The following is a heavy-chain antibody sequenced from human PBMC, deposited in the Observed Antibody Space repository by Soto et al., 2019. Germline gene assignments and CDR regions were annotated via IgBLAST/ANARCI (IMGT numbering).Heavy chain of an antibody. CDR1: GGSVSSGSYY. CDR2: IYYSGST. CDR3: ARVLRYFDWLTSFDY. V-gene: IGHV4-61*01. Sequence: SETLSLTCTVSGGSVSSGSYYWSWIRQPPGKGLEWIGYIYYSGSTNYNPSLKSRVTISVDTSKNQFSLKLSSVTAADTAVYYCARVLRYFDWLTSFDYWGQVTLVTVSS. J-gene: IGHJ4*02. D-gene: IGHD3-9*01.